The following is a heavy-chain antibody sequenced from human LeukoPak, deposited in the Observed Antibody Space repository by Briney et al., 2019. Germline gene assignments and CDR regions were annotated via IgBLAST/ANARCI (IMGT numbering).Heavy chain of an antibody. Sequence: SETLSLTCTVSGGSISSYYWSWIRQPPGKGLEWIGQIYHSGSTNYNPSLKSRVTISVDTSKNQFSLKLSSVTAADTAVYYCARQRIRTTDYWGQGTLVAVSS. CDR3: ARQRIRTTDY. D-gene: IGHD1-1*01. CDR2: IYHSGST. J-gene: IGHJ4*02. V-gene: IGHV4-59*08. CDR1: GGSISSYY.